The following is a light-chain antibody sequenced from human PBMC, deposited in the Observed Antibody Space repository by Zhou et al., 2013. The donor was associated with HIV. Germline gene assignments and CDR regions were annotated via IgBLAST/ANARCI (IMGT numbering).Light chain of an antibody. CDR2: LAS. CDR3: QKYSSAPFT. J-gene: IGKJ3*01. V-gene: IGKV1-9*01. CDR1: QAISNV. Sequence: DIQLTQSPSFLSASVGDTVTIACRASQAISNVLAWYQQKPGKAPRLLISLASTLQSGVPSRFSGSGSGTQFTLTVSSLQPEDFATYYCQKYSSAPFTFGPGTKVDIK.